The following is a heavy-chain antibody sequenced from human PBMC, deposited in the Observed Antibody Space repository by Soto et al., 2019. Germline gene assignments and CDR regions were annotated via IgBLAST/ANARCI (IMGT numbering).Heavy chain of an antibody. CDR2: IYHSGST. CDR3: ARDLRYSGDYYYYGMDV. J-gene: IGHJ6*02. Sequence: PSETLSLTCAVSGYSISSGYYWGWIRQPPGKGLEWIGSIYHSGSTYYNPSLKSRVTISVDTSKNQFSLKLSSVTAADTAVYYCARDLRYSGDYYYYGMDVWGQGTTVTVSS. CDR1: GYSISSGYY. V-gene: IGHV4-38-2*02. D-gene: IGHD3-16*02.